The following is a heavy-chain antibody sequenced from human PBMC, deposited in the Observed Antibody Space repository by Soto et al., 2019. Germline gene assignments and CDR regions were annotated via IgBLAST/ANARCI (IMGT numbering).Heavy chain of an antibody. J-gene: IGHJ4*02. D-gene: IGHD3-22*01. CDR1: GFTFSSYG. CDR3: AKDGGSGYFDY. V-gene: IGHV3-30*18. Sequence: QVQLVESGGGVVQPGRSLRLSCAASGFTFSSYGMHWVRQAPGKGLEWVAVISYDGSNKYYADSVKGRFTISRDNSKNTLYLQMNSLRVEDTAVYYCAKDGGSGYFDYWGQGTLVTVSS. CDR2: ISYDGSNK.